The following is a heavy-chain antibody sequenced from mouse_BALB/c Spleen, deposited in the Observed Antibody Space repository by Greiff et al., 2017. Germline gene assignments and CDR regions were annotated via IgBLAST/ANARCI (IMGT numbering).Heavy chain of an antibody. Sequence: VQLQQSGPELVKPGASVKLSCKASGYAFSSSWMNWVKQRPGQGLEWIGRIYPGDGDTNYNGKFKGKATLTADKSSSTAYMQLSSLTSVDSAVYFCARGGGNYIYAMDYWGQGTSVTVSS. J-gene: IGHJ4*01. CDR3: ARGGGNYIYAMDY. D-gene: IGHD2-1*01. CDR1: GYAFSSSW. CDR2: IYPGDGDT. V-gene: IGHV1-82*01.